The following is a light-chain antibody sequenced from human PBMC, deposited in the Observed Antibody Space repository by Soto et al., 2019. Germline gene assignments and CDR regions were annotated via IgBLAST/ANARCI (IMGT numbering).Light chain of an antibody. CDR1: SSDVGIYNL. J-gene: IGLJ2*01. CDR2: EGS. V-gene: IGLV2-23*03. Sequence: QSALTQPASVSGSPGQSITISCTGTSSDVGIYNLVSWYQQHPGKAPKLMIYEGSKRPSGVSNRFSGSKSGNTASLTISGLQAEDEADYYCCSYAGSSTFVVFGGGTQLTVL. CDR3: CSYAGSSTFVV.